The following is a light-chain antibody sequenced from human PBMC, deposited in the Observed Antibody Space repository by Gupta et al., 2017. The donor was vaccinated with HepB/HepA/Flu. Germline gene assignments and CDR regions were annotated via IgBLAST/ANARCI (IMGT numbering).Light chain of an antibody. CDR1: SSDVGSYNL. V-gene: IGLV2-23*02. J-gene: IGLJ2*01. CDR3: CSYAGSSTLVV. CDR2: EVS. Sequence: QSALTQPASVSVSPGQSITISCTGTSSDVGSYNLVSWYQQHPGKAPKLMIYEVSKRPSGVSNRFSGSKSGNTASLTISGLQAEDEADYYCCSYAGSSTLVVFGGGTKLT.